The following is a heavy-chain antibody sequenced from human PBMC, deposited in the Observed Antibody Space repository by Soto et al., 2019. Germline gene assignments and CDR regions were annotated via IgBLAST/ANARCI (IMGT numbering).Heavy chain of an antibody. J-gene: IGHJ4*02. CDR3: AKSRYSDSSGDFYDF. CDR2: IGGRATSA. Sequence: EVQLLESGGGLVQPGGSLRLSCAASGFTFSNYAMSWVRQAPGKGLEWVSGIGGRATSAYYADSVKGRFAISRDNSYNTLFLQLNSLRAEDTAVYYCAKSRYSDSSGDFYDFWGQGTLVCVSS. CDR1: GFTFSNYA. D-gene: IGHD3-22*01. V-gene: IGHV3-23*01.